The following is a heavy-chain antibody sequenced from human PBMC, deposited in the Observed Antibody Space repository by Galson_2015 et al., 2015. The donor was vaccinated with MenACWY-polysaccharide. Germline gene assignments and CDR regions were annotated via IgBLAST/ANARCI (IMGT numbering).Heavy chain of an antibody. CDR2: ISWNSGSI. J-gene: IGHJ5*02. Sequence: SLRLSCASSGFTFDDYAMHWVRQAPGKGLEWVSGISWNSGSIGYADSVKGRFTISRDNAKNSLYLQMNSLRAEDTALYYCAKDIGPLWFGELLSWFDPCGHGTLVTVSS. CDR3: AKDIGPLWFGELLSWFDP. V-gene: IGHV3-9*01. CDR1: GFTFDDYA. D-gene: IGHD3-10*01.